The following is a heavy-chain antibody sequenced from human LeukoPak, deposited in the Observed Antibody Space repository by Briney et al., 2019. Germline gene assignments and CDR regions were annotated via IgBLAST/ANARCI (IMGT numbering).Heavy chain of an antibody. CDR2: IYRSGST. D-gene: IGHD5-18*01. CDR1: GGSISSAGYS. V-gene: IGHV4-30-2*01. J-gene: IGHJ4*02. Sequence: SQTLSLTCAVSGGSISSAGYSWSWIRQPPGKGLEWIGYIYRSGSTYYNPSLKSRVTISVDTSKNQFSLALSSVTAADTAVYYRARAQVGYCYTDCGQGTLVTVYS. CDR3: ARAQVGYCYTD.